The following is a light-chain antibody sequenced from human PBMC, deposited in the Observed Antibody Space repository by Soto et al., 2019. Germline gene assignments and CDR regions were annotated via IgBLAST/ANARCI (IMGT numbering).Light chain of an antibody. Sequence: IQMTQSPSSLSASVRERATITCRASQGIRNDLGWYQQKPGKAPKLLIYAASSLQSGVPSRFSGSGSGTDITLTISSLQPEDFATYYCLQDYNYPRTFGQGTKVDIK. CDR1: QGIRND. CDR2: AAS. CDR3: LQDYNYPRT. J-gene: IGKJ1*01. V-gene: IGKV1-6*01.